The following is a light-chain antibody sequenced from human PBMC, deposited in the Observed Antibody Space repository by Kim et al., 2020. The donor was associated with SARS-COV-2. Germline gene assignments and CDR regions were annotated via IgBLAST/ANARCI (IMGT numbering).Light chain of an antibody. CDR3: QAWDSLVV. Sequence: SYELTQPPSVSVSPGQTASITCSGDKLGDKYACWYQQKPGQSPVLVIYQDNKRPSGIPERFSGSNSGNTATLTISGTQAMDEADYYCQAWDSLVVFGGGTKLTVL. V-gene: IGLV3-1*01. J-gene: IGLJ2*01. CDR1: KLGDKY. CDR2: QDN.